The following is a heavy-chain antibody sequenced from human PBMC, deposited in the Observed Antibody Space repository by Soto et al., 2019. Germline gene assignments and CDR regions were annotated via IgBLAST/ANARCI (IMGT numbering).Heavy chain of an antibody. Sequence: QVQLVQSGAEVKKPGASVKVSCKASGYTFTSYGISWVRQAPGQGLEWMGWISAYNGNTNYAQKLQGRVTMTTDTSTSTAYMELRSLRSDDTAVYCCARHLLAGTRYYYGMDVWGQGTTVTVSS. CDR3: ARHLLAGTRYYYGMDV. CDR1: GYTFTSYG. J-gene: IGHJ6*02. D-gene: IGHD6-13*01. V-gene: IGHV1-18*01. CDR2: ISAYNGNT.